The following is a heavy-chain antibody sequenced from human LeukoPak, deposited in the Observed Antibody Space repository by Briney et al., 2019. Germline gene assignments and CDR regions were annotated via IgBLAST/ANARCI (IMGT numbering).Heavy chain of an antibody. CDR3: ARTTDHCSGGSCYSSFLYYFDY. V-gene: IGHV4-39*01. Sequence: PSETLSLTCTVSGGSISSSSYYWGWIRQPPGKGLVWIGSICYSRSTYYNPSVKSRVTISVDTSKNPLSLKLSSVTAADTAVYYCARTTDHCSGGSCYSSFLYYFDYWGQGTLVTVSS. J-gene: IGHJ4*02. CDR1: GGSISSSSYY. CDR2: ICYSRST. D-gene: IGHD2-15*01.